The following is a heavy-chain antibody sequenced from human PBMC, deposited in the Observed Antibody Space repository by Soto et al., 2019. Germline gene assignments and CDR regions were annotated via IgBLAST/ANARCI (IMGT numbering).Heavy chain of an antibody. V-gene: IGHV3-33*01. CDR1: GFTLSNYG. J-gene: IGHJ5*02. Sequence: QVQLVESGGGVVQPGRSLTLSCVASGFTLSNYGMHWVRQAPGKGLEWVAVIWYEGTTTYSADSVKGRFSISRDNSKNALSLQLSSLRAEDTAVYYCARNVGSSGSSRWFDTWGQGTLVTVSS. CDR2: IWYEGTTT. D-gene: IGHD3-10*01. CDR3: ARNVGSSGSSRWFDT.